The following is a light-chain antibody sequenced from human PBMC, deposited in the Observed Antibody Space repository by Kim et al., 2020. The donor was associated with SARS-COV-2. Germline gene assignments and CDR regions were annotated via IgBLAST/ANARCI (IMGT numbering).Light chain of an antibody. CDR3: QQRSNWPWT. CDR2: AAS. Sequence: LCRGERGTPARRGHPSVRGNVAWCQQRPGQTPSRLIYAASNRATGITARFSGSESVTDFTLTISGVEPEEFAIYYCQQRSNWPWTFGQGTKVEIK. V-gene: IGKV3-11*01. J-gene: IGKJ1*01. CDR1: PSVRGN.